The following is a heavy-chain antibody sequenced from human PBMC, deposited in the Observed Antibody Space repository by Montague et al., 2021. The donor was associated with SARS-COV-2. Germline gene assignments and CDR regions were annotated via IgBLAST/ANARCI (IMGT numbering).Heavy chain of an antibody. J-gene: IGHJ3*01. D-gene: IGHD3-22*01. CDR1: GGSITNNIYY. CDR3: ARLRRHYDSSGSASAFDF. V-gene: IGHV4-39*02. Sequence: SETLSLTCTVSGGSITNNIYYWAWIRQPPGKGLEWIGSIYYTGNTYYNPSLKSRVTISVETSKNHFSLKLSSVTAAETAVYYCARLRRHYDSSGSASAFDFWGQGTMVTVSS. CDR2: IYYTGNT.